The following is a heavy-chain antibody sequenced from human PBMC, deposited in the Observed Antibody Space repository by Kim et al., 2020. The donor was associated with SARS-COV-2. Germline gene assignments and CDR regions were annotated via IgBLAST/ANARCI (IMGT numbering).Heavy chain of an antibody. D-gene: IGHD3-22*01. J-gene: IGHJ6*01. CDR2: IVVGSGNT. CDR3: SASGRGYDSSGYYLYYYYG. Sequence: SVKVSCKASGFTFTSSAVQWVRQARGQRLEWIGWIVVGSGNTNYAQKFQERVTITRDMSTSTAYMELSSLRSEDTAGYYCSASGRGYDSSGYYLYYYYG. V-gene: IGHV1-58*01. CDR1: GFTFTSSA.